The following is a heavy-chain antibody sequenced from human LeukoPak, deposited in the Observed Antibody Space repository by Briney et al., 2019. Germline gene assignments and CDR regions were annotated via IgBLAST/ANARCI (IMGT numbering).Heavy chain of an antibody. D-gene: IGHD6-25*01. V-gene: IGHV3-23*01. CDR2: ISGSGGST. Sequence: PRGSLRLSCAASGFTFSSYAMSWVRQAPGKGLEWVSAISGSGGSTYYADSVKGRFTISRDNSKNTLYLQMNSLRAEDTAVYYCAKGGCPTYAFDIWGQGTMVTVSS. CDR1: GFTFSSYA. CDR3: AKGGCPTYAFDI. J-gene: IGHJ3*02.